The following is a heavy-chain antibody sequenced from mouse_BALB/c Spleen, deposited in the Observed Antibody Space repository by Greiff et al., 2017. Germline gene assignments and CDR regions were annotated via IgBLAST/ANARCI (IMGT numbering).Heavy chain of an antibody. Sequence: VQLKQSGAELVKPGASVKLSCTASGFNIKDTYMHWVKQRPEQGLEWIGRIDPANGNTKYDPKFQGKATTIADTSSNTAYLHLSSLTSEDTAVYYCAGGCNYESIASWGQGTLVTVSA. V-gene: IGHV14-3*02. J-gene: IGHJ3*01. D-gene: IGHD2-1*01. CDR1: GFNIKDTY. CDR3: AGGCNYESIAS. CDR2: IDPANGNT.